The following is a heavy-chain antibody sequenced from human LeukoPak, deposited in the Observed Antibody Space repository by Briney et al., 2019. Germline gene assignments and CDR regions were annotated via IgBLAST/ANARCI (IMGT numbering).Heavy chain of an antibody. CDR2: INSDASST. J-gene: IGHJ4*02. CDR1: GFTFSSYW. D-gene: IGHD5-12*01. Sequence: GRSLRLSCAASGFTFSSYWMHWVRQVPGKGLVWVSRINSDASSTNYADSVKGRFTISRDNAKNTLYLQMNSLRAEDTAVYYCTRVRGYDFDFWGQGTLVTVSS. V-gene: IGHV3-74*01. CDR3: TRVRGYDFDF.